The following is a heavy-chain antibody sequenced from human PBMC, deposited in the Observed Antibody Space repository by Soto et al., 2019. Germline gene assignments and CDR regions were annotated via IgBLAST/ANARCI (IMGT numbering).Heavy chain of an antibody. CDR2: VYSGGNA. Sequence: DVQVVESGGGLVQPGGSLRLSCAVSGFSVSGSYMCWVRQAPGKGLAWVSGVYSGGNAYYADSVKGRFTISRDNSRNTVLLQMNSLRVEDTAVYYCARRKVDWGQGTLVTVSS. V-gene: IGHV3-66*01. CDR3: ARRKVD. CDR1: GFSVSGSY. J-gene: IGHJ4*02.